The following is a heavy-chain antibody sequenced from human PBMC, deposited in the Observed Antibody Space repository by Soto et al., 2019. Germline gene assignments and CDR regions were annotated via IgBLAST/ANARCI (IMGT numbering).Heavy chain of an antibody. J-gene: IGHJ6*03. CDR1: GYTFTSYD. CDR2: MNPNSGNT. D-gene: IGHD3-3*01. V-gene: IGHV1-8*01. CDR3: ARTPIFYYYCYMDV. Sequence: QVQLVQSGAEVKKPGASVKVSCKASGYTFTSYDINWVRQATGQGLEWMGWMNPNSGNTGYAQKFQGRVTMTRNTSISTAYMELSSLRSEDTAVYYCARTPIFYYYCYMDVWGKGTTVTVSS.